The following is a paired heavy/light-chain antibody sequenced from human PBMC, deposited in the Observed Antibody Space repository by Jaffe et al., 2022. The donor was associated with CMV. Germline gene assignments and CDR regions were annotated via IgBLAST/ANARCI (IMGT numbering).Light chain of an antibody. Sequence: QSVLTQPPSASGTPGQRVTISCSGSSSNIGSNSVNWYQQFPGTAPKLLIYADNQRPSGVPDRFSGSKSGTSASLAISGLQSENEADYYCAAWDDSLNVMLFGGGTKVTVL. CDR2: ADN. V-gene: IGLV1-44*01. J-gene: IGLJ2*01. CDR1: SSNIGSNS. CDR3: AAWDDSLNVML.
Heavy chain of an antibody. Sequence: QVQLVESGGGVVQPGRSLRLSCAASGFSFSSYGMHWVRQAPGKGPEWVAFIWYNGNNKYYLDSVKGRFTISRDNSQKNLYLQMSSLRAEDTALYYCARTYSVAGNYNKSPAFDIWGQGTMVTVSS. V-gene: IGHV3-33*01. CDR3: ARTYSVAGNYNKSPAFDI. D-gene: IGHD3-10*01. J-gene: IGHJ3*02. CDR2: IWYNGNNK. CDR1: GFSFSSYG.